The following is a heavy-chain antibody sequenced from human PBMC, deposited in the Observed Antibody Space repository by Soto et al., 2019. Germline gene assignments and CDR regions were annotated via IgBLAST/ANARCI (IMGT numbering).Heavy chain of an antibody. CDR3: ARGRSFGDFAH. J-gene: IGHJ4*01. D-gene: IGHD4-17*01. CDR1: GGSFGGYS. Sequence: LSLTCAVFGGSFGGYSWTWIRQPPGGGLEWIGEITPSGNPNYNPSLKSRVAIAVDKSRNQFSLNLTSVTAADASIYYCARGRSFGDFAHWGQGIMVTVSS. CDR2: ITPSGNP. V-gene: IGHV4-34*01.